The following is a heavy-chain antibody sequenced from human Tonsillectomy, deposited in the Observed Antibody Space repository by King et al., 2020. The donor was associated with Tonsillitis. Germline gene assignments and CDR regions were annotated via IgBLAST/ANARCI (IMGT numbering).Heavy chain of an antibody. Sequence: VQLVEYGGGLVQPGGSLRLSCAASGFTFTSYWMTWVRQAPGKGLEWVANIKEDGSEKYYVDSVKGRFTISRDNAKNSLYLQMNSLRAEDTAVYYCARDLGDCSTTSCSFWYFDYWGQGTLVTVSS. CDR2: IKEDGSEK. J-gene: IGHJ4*02. CDR1: GFTFTSYW. V-gene: IGHV3-7*01. CDR3: ARDLGDCSTTSCSFWYFDY. D-gene: IGHD2-2*01.